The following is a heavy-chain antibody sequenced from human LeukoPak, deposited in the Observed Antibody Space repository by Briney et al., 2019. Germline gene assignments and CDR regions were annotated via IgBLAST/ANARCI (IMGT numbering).Heavy chain of an antibody. D-gene: IGHD3-16*02. CDR2: ISGSGDYT. Sequence: GGSLRLSCGASGFTFSSSAISWVRQAPGKGLEWVSAISGSGDYTYYADSVKGRFTISRDNSKNTLYLQMNSLRAEDTAVYYCAKEGRGVIGFFDYWGQGTLVAVSS. J-gene: IGHJ4*02. CDR1: GFTFSSSA. V-gene: IGHV3-23*01. CDR3: AKEGRGVIGFFDY.